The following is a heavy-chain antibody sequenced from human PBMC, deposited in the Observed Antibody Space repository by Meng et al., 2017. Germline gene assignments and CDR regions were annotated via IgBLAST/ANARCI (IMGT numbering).Heavy chain of an antibody. J-gene: IGHJ6*02. D-gene: IGHD3-10*01. CDR3: ARGHGSGSYYYYYGMDV. V-gene: IGHV4-34*01. Sequence: SETLSLTCAVYGGSFSGYYWSWIRQPPGKGLEWIGEINHSGSTNYNPSLKSRVTISVDTSKNQFSLKLSSVTAADTAVYYCARGHGSGSYYYYYGMDVWGQGTTVTVSS. CDR2: INHSGST. CDR1: GGSFSGYY.